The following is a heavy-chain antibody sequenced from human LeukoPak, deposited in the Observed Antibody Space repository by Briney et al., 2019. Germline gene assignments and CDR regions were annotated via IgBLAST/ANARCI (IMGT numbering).Heavy chain of an antibody. V-gene: IGHV3-11*04. CDR1: GFTFSDYY. CDR2: ISNSDSDF. J-gene: IGHJ4*02. D-gene: IGHD2-21*02. CDR3: AKDLERHIVVVTASAVDY. Sequence: GGSLRLSCAASGFTFSDYYMSWIRQAPGKGLEWISYISNSDSDFYYADSVKGRFTISRDNAKNSLYLQMNSLRAEDTAVYYCAKDLERHIVVVTASAVDYWGQGTLVTVSS.